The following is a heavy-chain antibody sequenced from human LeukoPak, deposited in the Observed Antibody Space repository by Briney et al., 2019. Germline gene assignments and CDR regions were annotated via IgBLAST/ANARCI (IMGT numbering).Heavy chain of an antibody. CDR2: ISTSSTYM. J-gene: IGHJ4*02. D-gene: IGHD5-24*01. V-gene: IGHV3-21*06. CDR1: GFTFSSCG. Sequence: GGSLRLSCAASGFTFSSCGMNWVRQAPGKGLEWVSSISTSSTYMSYTDSVKGRFTISRGNAKNSLYLQMNSLRAEDTAVYYCARSLGGGVEMATVRLFDYWGQGTLVTVSS. CDR3: ARSLGGGVEMATVRLFDY.